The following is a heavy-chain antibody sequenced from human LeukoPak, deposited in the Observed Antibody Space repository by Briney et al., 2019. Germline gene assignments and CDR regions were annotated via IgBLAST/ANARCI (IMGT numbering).Heavy chain of an antibody. CDR3: ARDSTYRVGAQTEDAFDI. Sequence: GGSLRLSCAASGFTFSSYSMNWVRQAPGKGLEWVSSISSSSSYIYYADSVKGRFTISRDNAKSSLYLQMNSLRAEDTAVYYCARDSTYRVGAQTEDAFDIWGQGTMVTVSS. J-gene: IGHJ3*02. V-gene: IGHV3-21*01. CDR2: ISSSSSYI. CDR1: GFTFSSYS. D-gene: IGHD1-26*01.